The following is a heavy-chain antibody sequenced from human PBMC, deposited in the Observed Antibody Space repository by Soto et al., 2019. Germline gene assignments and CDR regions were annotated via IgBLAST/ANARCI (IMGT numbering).Heavy chain of an antibody. CDR1: GGSISSGGYS. D-gene: IGHD6-13*01. V-gene: IGHV4-30-2*01. Sequence: SETLSLTCAVSGGSISSGGYSWSWIRQPPGKGLEWIGEVSHRGSTNYNPSLKSRVTISIDTSKNQFFPKLNSVTAADTGMYYCARNGGSTWYYFDSWGQGTVVTVSS. CDR3: ARNGGSTWYYFDS. CDR2: VSHRGST. J-gene: IGHJ4*02.